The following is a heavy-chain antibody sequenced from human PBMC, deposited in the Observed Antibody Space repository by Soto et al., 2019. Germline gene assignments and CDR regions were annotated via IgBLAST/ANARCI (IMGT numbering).Heavy chain of an antibody. D-gene: IGHD3-3*01. J-gene: IGHJ4*02. CDR2: ISYDGSNK. Sequence: QVQLVESGGGVVQPGRSLRLSCAASGFTFSSYAMHWVRQAPGKGLEWVAVISYDGSNKYYADSVKGRFTISRDNSKNTLYLQMNSLGAEATAVYYCARDPDYDFWGHFVYWGQGTLVTVSS. V-gene: IGHV3-30-3*01. CDR1: GFTFSSYA. CDR3: ARDPDYDFWGHFVY.